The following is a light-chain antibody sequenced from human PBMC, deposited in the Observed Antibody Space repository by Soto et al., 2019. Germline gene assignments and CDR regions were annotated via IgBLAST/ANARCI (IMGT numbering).Light chain of an antibody. V-gene: IGKV3-20*01. Sequence: EIVLTQSPGTLSLSPGERATLSCRASQSVGSSYLAWYQQKLGQAPRLLIYGASSRATGIPDRFSGSGYGTDFNLTISCWEPADFAVYYCQQYGSSPQTFGQETKVEIK. CDR2: GAS. CDR3: QQYGSSPQT. J-gene: IGKJ1*01. CDR1: QSVGSSY.